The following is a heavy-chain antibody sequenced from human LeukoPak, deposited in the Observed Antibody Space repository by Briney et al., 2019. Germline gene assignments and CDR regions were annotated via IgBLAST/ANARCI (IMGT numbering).Heavy chain of an antibody. CDR2: VDPEDGET. Sequence: ASVKISCKASGYTFTDYYMHWVQQAPGKGLEWMGRVDPEDGETIYAEKFQGRVTITADTSTDTAYMGLSSLRSEDTAVYYCATDPFVVVVAATPSYYYYMDVWGKGTTVTVSS. V-gene: IGHV1-69-2*01. CDR1: GYTFTDYY. J-gene: IGHJ6*03. CDR3: ATDPFVVVVAATPSYYYYMDV. D-gene: IGHD2-15*01.